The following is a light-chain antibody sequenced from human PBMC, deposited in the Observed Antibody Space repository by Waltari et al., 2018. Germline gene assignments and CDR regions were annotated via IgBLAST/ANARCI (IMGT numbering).Light chain of an antibody. V-gene: IGKV3-20*01. Sequence: EIVLTQSPGTLSLPLGERATLSCWASQSVSSSYLAWYQQKPGQAPRLLIYGASSRATGIPDRFSGSGSGTDFTLTISRLEPEDFAVYYCQQYGSSPPLFTFGPGTKVDIK. J-gene: IGKJ3*01. CDR1: QSVSSSY. CDR3: QQYGSSPPLFT. CDR2: GAS.